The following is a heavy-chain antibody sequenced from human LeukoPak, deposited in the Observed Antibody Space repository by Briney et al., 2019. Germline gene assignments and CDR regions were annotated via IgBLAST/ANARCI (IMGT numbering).Heavy chain of an antibody. CDR2: IYTSGST. V-gene: IGHV4-4*07. Sequence: SETLSLTCTVSGGSISSYYWSWIRQPAGKGLEWIGRIYTSGSTNYNPSLKSRVTMSVDTSKSQFSLKLSSVTAADTAVYYCARDAGSALLWFGELWHYYYYGMDVWGQGTTVTVSS. CDR1: GGSISSYY. CDR3: ARDAGSALLWFGELWHYYYYGMDV. J-gene: IGHJ6*02. D-gene: IGHD3-10*01.